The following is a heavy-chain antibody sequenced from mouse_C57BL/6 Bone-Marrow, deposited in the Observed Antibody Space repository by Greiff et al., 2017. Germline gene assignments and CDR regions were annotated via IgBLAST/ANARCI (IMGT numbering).Heavy chain of an antibody. Sequence: QVQLQQSGPELVKPGASVKISCKASGYAFSSSWMNWVKQRPGKGLEWIGRIYPGDGDTNYNGKFKGKATLTADKSSSTAYMQLSSLTSEDSAVYFWAREGDYAFDVWGTGTTVTVSA. CDR1: GYAFSSSW. J-gene: IGHJ1*03. CDR3: AREGDYAFDV. D-gene: IGHD1-1*01. V-gene: IGHV1-82*01. CDR2: IYPGDGDT.